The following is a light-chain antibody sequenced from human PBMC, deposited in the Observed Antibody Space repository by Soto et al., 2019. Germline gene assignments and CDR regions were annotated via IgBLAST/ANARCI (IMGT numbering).Light chain of an antibody. CDR2: GAS. Sequence: EIVMTQSPATLSVSPGERATLSCRASQSVSNNLAWYQKKPGQAPRLLSYGASTRATRIPARFSGSGSGTECTLIISSLQSEDLAVYYCQQYNNWWTFGHGTTVEIK. V-gene: IGKV3-15*01. CDR3: QQYNNWWT. J-gene: IGKJ1*01. CDR1: QSVSNN.